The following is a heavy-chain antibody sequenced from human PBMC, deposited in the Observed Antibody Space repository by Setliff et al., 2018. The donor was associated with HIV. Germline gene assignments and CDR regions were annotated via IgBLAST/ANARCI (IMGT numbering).Heavy chain of an antibody. CDR1: GYSLSTYA. J-gene: IGHJ6*03. Sequence: GASVKVSCKASGYSLSTYAISWVRQAPGQGLEWMGWIDSNNGNRNFAQKFRGRVTMTTDISTNTACMEVRSLSFDDTAVYYCVRLTADRTNYYYYMDVWGKGTTVTVS. V-gene: IGHV1-18*01. D-gene: IGHD2-8*01. CDR3: VRLTADRTNYYYYMDV. CDR2: IDSNNGNR.